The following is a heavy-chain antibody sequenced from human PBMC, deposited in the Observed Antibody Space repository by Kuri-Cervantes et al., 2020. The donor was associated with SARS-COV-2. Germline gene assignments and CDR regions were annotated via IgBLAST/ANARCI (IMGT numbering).Heavy chain of an antibody. CDR3: ARGGAGYCSGGSCYLWNWFDP. Sequence: GSLRLSCTVSGGSISSYYWSWIRQPPGKGLEWIGYIYYSGSTNYNPSLKSRVTISVDTSENQFSLKLSSVTAADTAVYYCARGGAGYCSGGSCYLWNWFDPWGQGTLVTVSS. V-gene: IGHV4-59*01. J-gene: IGHJ5*02. CDR2: IYYSGST. D-gene: IGHD2-15*01. CDR1: GGSISSYY.